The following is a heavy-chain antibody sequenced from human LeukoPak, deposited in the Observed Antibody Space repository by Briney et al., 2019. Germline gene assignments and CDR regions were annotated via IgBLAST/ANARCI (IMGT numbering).Heavy chain of an antibody. Sequence: GGSLRLSCAASGFTFSSYAMSWIRQAPGKGLGWVSGVSGSGGRTHYADSVKGRFTISRDNSKNTLYLQMNSLRAEDTAVYYCAKVHTARRCWGQGTLVTVSS. CDR2: VSGSGGRT. D-gene: IGHD5-18*01. CDR1: GFTFSSYA. J-gene: IGHJ4*02. CDR3: AKVHTARRC. V-gene: IGHV3-23*01.